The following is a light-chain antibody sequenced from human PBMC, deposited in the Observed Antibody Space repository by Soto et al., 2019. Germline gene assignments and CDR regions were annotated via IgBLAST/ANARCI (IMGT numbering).Light chain of an antibody. CDR1: SPNIGAGYD. CDR3: QSYDTSLSGVI. V-gene: IGLV1-40*01. J-gene: IGLJ2*01. CDR2: ADN. Sequence: QAVVTQTPSVSGAPGQKITMSCTGSSPNIGAGYDVHWYQQLPGAAPRLLIYADNNRPSGVPDRFSASNSGTSASLAITGLQGEDEAVYYCQSYDTSLSGVIFGAGTKVTVL.